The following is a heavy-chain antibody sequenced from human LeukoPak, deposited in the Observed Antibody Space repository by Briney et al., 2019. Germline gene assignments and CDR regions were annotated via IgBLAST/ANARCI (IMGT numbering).Heavy chain of an antibody. CDR1: GLTFSSYA. CDR3: ARTMFDFWSGYRWFDP. CDR2: ISYDGSNK. V-gene: IGHV3-30*04. Sequence: GGSLRLSCAASGLTFSSYAMHWVRQAPGKGLEWVAVISYDGSNKYYADSVKGRFTISRDNSKNTLYLQMNSLRAEDTAVYYCARTMFDFWSGYRWFDPWGQGTLVTVSS. J-gene: IGHJ5*02. D-gene: IGHD3-3*01.